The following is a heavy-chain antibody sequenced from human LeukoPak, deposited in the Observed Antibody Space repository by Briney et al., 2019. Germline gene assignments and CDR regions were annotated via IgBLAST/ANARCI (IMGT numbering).Heavy chain of an antibody. CDR1: GGSISSSSYY. Sequence: SGTLSLTCTVSGGSISSSSYYWRWIRQPPGKGLEWLGSIYYSGSTYYNTSIKSRVTISVDTSKNQFSMKVSSVTAADTAMYYCARVAAVATKHHYFDYWGQGTLVTVSS. CDR3: ARVAAVATKHHYFDY. V-gene: IGHV4-39*01. J-gene: IGHJ4*02. CDR2: IYYSGST. D-gene: IGHD5-12*01.